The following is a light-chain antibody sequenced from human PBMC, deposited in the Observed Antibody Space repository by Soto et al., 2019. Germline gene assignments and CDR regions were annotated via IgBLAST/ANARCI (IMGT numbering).Light chain of an antibody. J-gene: IGLJ2*01. Sequence: QSALTQPASVSGSPGQSITIPCTGSSSDIGGYNFVSWYQQHPGKAPKLMIYDVIKRPLGVSSRFAGSKSGNTASLTISGLRAEDESDYYCSSYTTTTTAVFGGGTKLTVL. V-gene: IGLV2-14*03. CDR2: DVI. CDR3: SSYTTTTTAV. CDR1: SSDIGGYNF.